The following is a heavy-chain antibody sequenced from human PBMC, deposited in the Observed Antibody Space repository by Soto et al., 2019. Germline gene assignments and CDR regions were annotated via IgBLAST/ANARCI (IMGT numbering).Heavy chain of an antibody. CDR2: ISGSSRYI. D-gene: IGHD6-19*01. J-gene: IGHJ4*02. CDR3: ATVTRSGWD. Sequence: EVQLVESGGGLVKPGGSLRVSCAASGFTFSSYSMNWVRQAPGKGLEWVSSISGSSRYIYYAGAVKGRFTISRDNAKNSLYLQMNSLRVEDTAVYYCATVTRSGWDWGQGTLVTVSS. V-gene: IGHV3-21*01. CDR1: GFTFSSYS.